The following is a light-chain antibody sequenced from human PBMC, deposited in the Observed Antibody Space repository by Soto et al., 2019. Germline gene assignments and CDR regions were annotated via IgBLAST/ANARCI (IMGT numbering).Light chain of an antibody. CDR2: DAS. J-gene: IGKJ2*01. CDR1: QSINSY. Sequence: EIVLTQSPATLSLSPGERATLSCRASQSINSYLAWYQQKPGQAPRLLIYDASTRATGIPARFSGSGSGTDFTLTISSLKPEDFAVYYCQQRGNWLRSTFGQGTKLEIK. V-gene: IGKV3-11*01. CDR3: QQRGNWLRST.